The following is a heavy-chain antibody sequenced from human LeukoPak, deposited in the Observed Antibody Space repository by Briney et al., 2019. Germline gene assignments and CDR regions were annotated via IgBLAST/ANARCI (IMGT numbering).Heavy chain of an antibody. D-gene: IGHD6-19*01. CDR1: GFTFSSYS. J-gene: IGHJ4*02. CDR2: ISSSSSYI. V-gene: IGHV3-21*01. Sequence: GGSLSLSCAASGFTFSSYSMNWVRQAPGKGLEWVSSISSSSSYIYYADSVKGRFTISRDNAKNSLYLQMNSLRAEDTAVYYCARGYSSGWSLGYWGQGTLVTVSS. CDR3: ARGYSSGWSLGY.